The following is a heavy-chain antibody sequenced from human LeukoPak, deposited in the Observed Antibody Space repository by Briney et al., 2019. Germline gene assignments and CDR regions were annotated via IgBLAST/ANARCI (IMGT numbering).Heavy chain of an antibody. Sequence: SETLSLTRAVYGGSFSGYYWSWIRQPPGKGLEWIGEINHSGSTNYSPSLKSRVTISVDTSKNQFSLKLSSVTAADTAVYHCARGPRRAAAAPEYWGQGTLVTVPS. V-gene: IGHV4-34*01. J-gene: IGHJ4*02. CDR1: GGSFSGYY. CDR2: INHSGST. CDR3: ARGPRRAAAAPEY. D-gene: IGHD6-13*01.